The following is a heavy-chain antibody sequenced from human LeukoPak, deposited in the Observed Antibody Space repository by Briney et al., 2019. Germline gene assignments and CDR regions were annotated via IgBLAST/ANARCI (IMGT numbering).Heavy chain of an antibody. CDR2: IYYSGST. CDR1: GGSISSYY. D-gene: IGHD3-22*01. CDR3: ARYDSSGYFKNWFDP. V-gene: IGHV4-59*01. Sequence: SSETLSLTCTVSGGSISSYYWSWIRQPPGKGLEWIGYIYYSGSTNYNPSLKSRATISVDTSKNQFSLKLSSVTAADTAVYYCARYDSSGYFKNWFDPWGQGTLVTVSS. J-gene: IGHJ5*02.